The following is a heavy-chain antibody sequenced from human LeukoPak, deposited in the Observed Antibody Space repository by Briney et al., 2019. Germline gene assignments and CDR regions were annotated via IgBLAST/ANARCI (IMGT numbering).Heavy chain of an antibody. V-gene: IGHV1-69*05. D-gene: IGHD6-13*01. CDR3: ASKGAPRYSSSWYYFDY. J-gene: IGHJ4*02. CDR2: IIPIFGTA. Sequence: GASVTVSCTASGGTFIIYAISWVRQAPGQGREWMGGIIPIFGTANYAQKFQGRVTITTDESTSTAYMELSSLRSEDTAVYYCASKGAPRYSSSWYYFDYWGQGTLVTVSS. CDR1: GGTFIIYA.